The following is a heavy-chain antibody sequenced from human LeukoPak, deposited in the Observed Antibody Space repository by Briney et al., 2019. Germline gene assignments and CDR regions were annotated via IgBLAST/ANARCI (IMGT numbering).Heavy chain of an antibody. Sequence: GGSLRLSCAASGFTFSSYAMIWVRQAPGKGLEWVSTITGGGDNTFYADSVTGRFTISRDNSKNTLYLQMNSLRAEDTAVYYCAKDRGSSGDYWGQGTLVTVSS. CDR2: ITGGGDNT. D-gene: IGHD3-22*01. CDR1: GFTFSSYA. CDR3: AKDRGSSGDY. J-gene: IGHJ4*02. V-gene: IGHV3-23*01.